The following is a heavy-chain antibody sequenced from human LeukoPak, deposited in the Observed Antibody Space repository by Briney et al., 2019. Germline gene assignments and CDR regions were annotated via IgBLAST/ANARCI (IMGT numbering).Heavy chain of an antibody. V-gene: IGHV3-23*01. CDR1: GFTFSSYG. CDR2: ISGSGTST. D-gene: IGHD3-9*01. Sequence: GGSLRLSCAASGFTFSSYGMSWVRQAPGKGLEWVSGISGSGTSTYYADSVKGRFTISRDNSKNTLYLQMNSLRAEDTAVYYCAKGRYYDILTGYYPETNYYYMDVWGKGTTVTISS. CDR3: AKGRYYDILTGYYPETNYYYMDV. J-gene: IGHJ6*03.